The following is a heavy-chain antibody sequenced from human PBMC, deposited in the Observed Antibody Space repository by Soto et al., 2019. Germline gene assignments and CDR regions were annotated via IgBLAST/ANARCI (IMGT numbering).Heavy chain of an antibody. V-gene: IGHV3-30*03. CDR1: GFTFSSYG. CDR3: ARDYYKYYDSSGYYRSPAY. D-gene: IGHD3-22*01. Sequence: GGSLRLSCAASGFTFSSYGMHWVRQAPGKGLERVALISYDGSNKYYPDSVKGRFTISRDNSKNTLYLQMNSLRTEDTAVYYCARDYYKYYDSSGYYRSPAYWGQGTLVTVSS. J-gene: IGHJ4*02. CDR2: ISYDGSNK.